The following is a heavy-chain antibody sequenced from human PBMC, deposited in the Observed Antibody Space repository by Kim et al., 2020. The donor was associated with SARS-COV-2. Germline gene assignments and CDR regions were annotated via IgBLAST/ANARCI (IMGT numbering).Heavy chain of an antibody. Sequence: GYAQNLQGRVTMTRDTSISTAYLQLSSLTSGDMAVYFCARTWRDTGYFDYWGQGTLVTVSS. J-gene: IGHJ4*02. D-gene: IGHD7-27*01. CDR3: ARTWRDTGYFDY. V-gene: IGHV1-8*01.